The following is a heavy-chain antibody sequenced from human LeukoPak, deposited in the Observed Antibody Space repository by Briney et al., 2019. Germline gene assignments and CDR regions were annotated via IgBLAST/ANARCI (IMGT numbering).Heavy chain of an antibody. V-gene: IGHV4-59*01. J-gene: IGHJ3*02. CDR3: ARPRGGYAFDI. D-gene: IGHD3-10*01. Sequence: PSETLSLTCTVSGGSISSYYWSWTRQPPGKGLEWIGYIYYSGSTNYNPSLKSRVTISVDTSKNQFSLKLSSVTAADTAVYYCARPRGGYAFDIWGQGTMVTVSS. CDR1: GGSISSYY. CDR2: IYYSGST.